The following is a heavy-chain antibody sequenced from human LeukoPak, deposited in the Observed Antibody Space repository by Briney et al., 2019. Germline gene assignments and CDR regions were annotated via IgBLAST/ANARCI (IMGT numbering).Heavy chain of an antibody. CDR1: GYTFTGYY. J-gene: IGHJ3*02. Sequence: ASVKVSCKASGYTFTGYYVHWVRQAPGQGLEWVGRINPNSGGTNYAQKFQGRVTMTRDTSTDTAYMELSSLRSEDTAVYYCATDSPLGYYYDSSGYNYDAFDIWGQGTMVTVSS. CDR2: INPNSGGT. CDR3: ATDSPLGYYYDSSGYNYDAFDI. V-gene: IGHV1-2*06. D-gene: IGHD3-22*01.